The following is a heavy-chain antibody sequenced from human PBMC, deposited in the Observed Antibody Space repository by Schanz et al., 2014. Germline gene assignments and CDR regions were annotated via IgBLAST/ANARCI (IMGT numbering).Heavy chain of an antibody. CDR2: IWYDGTNE. CDR3: AKGPYYYYYMDV. J-gene: IGHJ6*03. V-gene: IGHV3-33*06. CDR1: GFTFSSYG. Sequence: QVHLLESGGGLIQPGGSLRLSCAASGFTFSSYGMHWVRQAPGKGLEWVAVIWYDGTNEYYADSVKGRFTISGDSSKYTVYLQMNSLRADDTAVYYCAKGPYYYYYMDVWGNGTTVTVSS.